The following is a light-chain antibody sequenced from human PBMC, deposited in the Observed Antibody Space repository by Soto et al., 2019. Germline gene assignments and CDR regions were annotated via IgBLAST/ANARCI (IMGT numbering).Light chain of an antibody. CDR1: QSVSSY. Sequence: EIVLTQSTATLSLSPGERATLSCRASQSVSSYLAWYQQKPGQAPRLLIYDASNRATGIPARFSGSGSGTDFTLTINNLEPEDLAVYYCQQRANFFTFGGGTKVDIK. CDR2: DAS. J-gene: IGKJ4*01. CDR3: QQRANFFT. V-gene: IGKV3-11*01.